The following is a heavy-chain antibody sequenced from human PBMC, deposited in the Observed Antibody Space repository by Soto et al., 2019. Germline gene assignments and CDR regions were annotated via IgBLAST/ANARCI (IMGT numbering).Heavy chain of an antibody. Sequence: SETLSLTCTVSGGSTSSYYWSWIRQPPGKGLEWIGYIYCSGSTNYNPSLKSRVTISVDTSKNQFSLKLSSVTAADTAVYYCARAPRGNYGYPSYFDYWGQGTLVTVSS. CDR1: GGSTSSYY. CDR2: IYCSGST. V-gene: IGHV4-59*01. J-gene: IGHJ4*02. CDR3: ARAPRGNYGYPSYFDY. D-gene: IGHD3-10*01.